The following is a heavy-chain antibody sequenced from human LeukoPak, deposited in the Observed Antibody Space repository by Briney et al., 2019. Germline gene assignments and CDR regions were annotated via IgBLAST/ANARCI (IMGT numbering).Heavy chain of an antibody. J-gene: IGHJ4*02. V-gene: IGHV1-2*02. CDR3: ARDPVDGYSHFDY. CDR2: IKAKSGDI. D-gene: IGHD5-24*01. CDR1: GYTLTDYQ. Sequence: ASVKVSCKASGYTLTDYQMSWVRQAPGQGLEWMGWIKAKSGDIKYAQEFQGRVTMTTDTSISTAYMELSGLRSDDTAIYYCARDPVDGYSHFDYWGQGTLVTVSS.